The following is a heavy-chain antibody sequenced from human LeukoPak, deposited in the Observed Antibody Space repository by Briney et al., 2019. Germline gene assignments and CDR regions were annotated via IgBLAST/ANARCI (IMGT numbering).Heavy chain of an antibody. CDR2: MNPNSGNA. CDR1: GYTFTSYD. CDR3: ARGLRYYGSGSYSY. D-gene: IGHD3-10*01. J-gene: IGHJ4*02. Sequence: ASVKVTCKASGYTFTSYDINWVRQATAQGLEWMGWMNPNSGNAGYAQKFHGRVTITSNTYISKNYLELSRMRSDDTAVYYCARGLRYYGSGSYSYWGQGTLVTVSS. V-gene: IGHV1-8*03.